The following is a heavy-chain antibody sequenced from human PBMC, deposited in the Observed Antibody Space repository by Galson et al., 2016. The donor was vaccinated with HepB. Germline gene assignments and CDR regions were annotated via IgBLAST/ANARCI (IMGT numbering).Heavy chain of an antibody. J-gene: IGHJ4*02. CDR2: ISSDGSKK. D-gene: IGHD5-12*01. CDR1: GFTFCDYG. Sequence: SLRLSCAASGFTFCDYGMHWVRQAPGKGLEWVAFISSDGSKKYYADSVKGRFTMSRDNSKNTLYLQMNSLRPEDTAMYYCAKESLDIVATSPPDYWGQGTLVTVSS. CDR3: AKESLDIVATSPPDY. V-gene: IGHV3-30*18.